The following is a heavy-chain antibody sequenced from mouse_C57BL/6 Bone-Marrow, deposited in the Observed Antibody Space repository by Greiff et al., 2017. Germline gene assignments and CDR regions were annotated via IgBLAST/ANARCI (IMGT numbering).Heavy chain of an antibody. CDR2: INPSNGGT. J-gene: IGHJ1*03. D-gene: IGHD1-1*01. Sequence: QVQLKQPGTELVKPGASVKLSCKASGYTFTSYWMHWVKQRPGQGLEWIGNINPSNGGTNYNEKLKSKATLTVDKSSSTAYMQLSSLTSEDSAVYYCEGIYYYGSGYFDVWGTGTTVTVSS. CDR3: EGIYYYGSGYFDV. V-gene: IGHV1-53*01. CDR1: GYTFTSYW.